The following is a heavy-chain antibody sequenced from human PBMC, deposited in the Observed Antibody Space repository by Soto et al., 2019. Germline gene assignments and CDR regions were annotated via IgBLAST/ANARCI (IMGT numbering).Heavy chain of an antibody. J-gene: IGHJ6*03. CDR2: IYYSGST. CDR1: GGSISSYY. CDR3: ATFSLSEYYDFWSGPYYMDV. V-gene: IGHV4-59*08. D-gene: IGHD3-3*01. Sequence: QVQLQESGPGLVKPSETLSLTCTVSGGSISSYYWSWIRQPPGKGLEWIGYIYYSGSTNYNPSLKSRVTISVDTSNNQFSLKLSSVTAADSAVYYCATFSLSEYYDFWSGPYYMDVWGKGTTVTVSS.